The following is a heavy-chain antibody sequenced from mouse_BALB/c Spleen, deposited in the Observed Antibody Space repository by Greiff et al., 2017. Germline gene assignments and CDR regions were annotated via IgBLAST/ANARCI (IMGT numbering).Heavy chain of an antibody. CDR1: GFNIKDYY. CDR3: SPNYYGSGLLGFAY. J-gene: IGHJ3*01. D-gene: IGHD1-1*01. CDR2: IDPENGDT. Sequence: VQLKQSGAELVRSGASVKLSCTASGFNIKDYYMHWVKQRPEQGLEWIGWIDPENGDTEYAPKFQGKATMTADTSSNTAYLQLSSLTSEDTAVYYCSPNYYGSGLLGFAYWGQGTLVTVSA. V-gene: IGHV14-4*02.